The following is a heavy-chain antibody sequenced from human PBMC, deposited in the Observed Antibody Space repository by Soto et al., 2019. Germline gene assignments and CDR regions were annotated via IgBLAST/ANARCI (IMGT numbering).Heavy chain of an antibody. Sequence: EVQLLESGGGLVQPGGSLTLSCTASGFTFSSYAMSWVRQAPGKGLEWVSYISGGTDTTNYADSVKGRFTISRDNAKSSLYLQLNSLRDDDTAVYYCARGGAGRPDYWGQGTLVIVSS. J-gene: IGHJ4*02. D-gene: IGHD6-13*01. CDR2: ISGGTDTT. V-gene: IGHV3-48*02. CDR1: GFTFSSYA. CDR3: ARGGAGRPDY.